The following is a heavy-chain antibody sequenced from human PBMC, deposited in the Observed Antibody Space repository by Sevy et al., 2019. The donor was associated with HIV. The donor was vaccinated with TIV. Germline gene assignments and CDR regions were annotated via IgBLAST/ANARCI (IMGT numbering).Heavy chain of an antibody. CDR2: INHSGST. J-gene: IGHJ4*02. V-gene: IGHV4-34*01. CDR1: GGSFSGYY. CDR3: ARAPNPYYFDY. Sequence: SETLSLTCAVYGGSFSGYYWSWIRQPPGKGLEWIGEINHSGSTNYNPPLKSRVTISVDTSKNQFSLKLSSVTAADTAVYYCARAPNPYYFDYWGQGTLVTVSS.